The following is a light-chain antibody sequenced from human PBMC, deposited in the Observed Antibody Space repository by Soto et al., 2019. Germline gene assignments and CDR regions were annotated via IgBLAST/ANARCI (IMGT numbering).Light chain of an antibody. CDR1: QSVSTNY. Sequence: EIVLTQSPGTLSLSPGDRATLSCRASQSVSTNYLAWYQQSLGQAPRLLIYGASSRATGIPDRFSGNGSGTDFTLTISRLEPEDFAVYYCHQYGSTPFTFGPGTKWISN. CDR3: HQYGSTPFT. CDR2: GAS. J-gene: IGKJ3*01. V-gene: IGKV3-20*01.